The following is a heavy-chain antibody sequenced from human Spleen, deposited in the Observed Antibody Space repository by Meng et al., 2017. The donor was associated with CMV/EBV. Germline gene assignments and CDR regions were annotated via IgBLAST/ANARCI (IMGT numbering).Heavy chain of an antibody. CDR2: VYYSGST. J-gene: IGHJ5*02. Sequence: SETLSLTCTVSGGSVSSSSYYWNWIRQPPGQGLEWIGYVYYSGSTSYNPSLKSRVTMSADTPKNQFSLNLSSVTAADTAVYYCATLTRGYGLPWGQGTPVTVSS. CDR3: ATLTRGYGLP. CDR1: GGSVSSSSYY. V-gene: IGHV4-61*01. D-gene: IGHD5-12*01.